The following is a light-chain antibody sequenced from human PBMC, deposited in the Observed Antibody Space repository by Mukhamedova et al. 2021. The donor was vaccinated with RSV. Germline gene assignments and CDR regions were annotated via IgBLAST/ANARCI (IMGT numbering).Light chain of an antibody. CDR3: QQSYTSVRS. J-gene: IGKJ2*01. CDR2: SVS. Sequence: WYQRRVHGRAPRPLIYSVSSLQSGVPSRFSGSGSGTDFTLTISSLQPEDFATYYCQQSYTSVRSFGQGTKLEIK. V-gene: IGKV1-39*01.